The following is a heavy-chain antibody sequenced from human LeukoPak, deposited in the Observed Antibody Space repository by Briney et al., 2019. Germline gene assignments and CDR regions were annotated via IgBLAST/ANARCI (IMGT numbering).Heavy chain of an antibody. D-gene: IGHD3-10*01. CDR3: ARDIGEFPLRY. Sequence: GGSLRLSCAASGFTFSSSWMHWVRQTPGKGLVWVARISTDGSSTSYADSVKGRFTVSRDNAKSTMYLQMNSLRAEDTAVYYCARDIGEFPLRYWGQGTLVTVSS. CDR2: ISTDGSST. CDR1: GFTFSSSW. J-gene: IGHJ4*02. V-gene: IGHV3-74*01.